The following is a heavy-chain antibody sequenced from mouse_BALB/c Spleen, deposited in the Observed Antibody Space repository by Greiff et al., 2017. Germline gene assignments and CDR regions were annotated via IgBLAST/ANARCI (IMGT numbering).Heavy chain of an antibody. D-gene: IGHD1-1*01. CDR2: INPSTGYT. V-gene: IGHV1-7*01. CDR3: ARKLFTTVVDWYFDV. CDR1: GYTFTSYW. J-gene: IGHJ1*01. Sequence: VKLVESGAELAKPGASVKMSCKASGYTFTSYWMHWVKQRPGQGLEWIGYINPSTGYTEYNQKFKDKATLTADKSSSTAYMQLSSLTSEDSAVYYCARKLFTTVVDWYFDVWGAGTTVTVSS.